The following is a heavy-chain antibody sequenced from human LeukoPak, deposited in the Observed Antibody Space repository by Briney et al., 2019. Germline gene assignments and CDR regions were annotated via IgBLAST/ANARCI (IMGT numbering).Heavy chain of an antibody. CDR1: GFTFSSYA. V-gene: IGHV3-66*02. D-gene: IGHD3-22*01. Sequence: GSLRLSCAASGFTFSSYAMSWVRQATGKGLEWVSVIYSGGSTYYADSVKGRFTISRDNSKNTLYLQMNSLRAEDTAVYYCARDGAGYSFDYWGQGTLVTVSS. CDR2: IYSGGST. J-gene: IGHJ4*02. CDR3: ARDGAGYSFDY.